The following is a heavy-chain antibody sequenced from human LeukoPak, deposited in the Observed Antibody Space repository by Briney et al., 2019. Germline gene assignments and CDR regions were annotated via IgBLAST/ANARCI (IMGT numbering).Heavy chain of an antibody. CDR1: GFTFSRYT. CDR3: AKPLTGGGSWPPFDS. V-gene: IGHV3-21*04. Sequence: GGSLRLSCEASGFTFSRYTLTWVRQAPGKGLEWVSSISSSSGYIYYADSVKGRFTISRDNAKRSLSLQMNSLRDEDTAVYYCAKPLTGGGSWPPFDSWGQGTLVTVSS. D-gene: IGHD2-15*01. J-gene: IGHJ4*02. CDR2: ISSSSGYI.